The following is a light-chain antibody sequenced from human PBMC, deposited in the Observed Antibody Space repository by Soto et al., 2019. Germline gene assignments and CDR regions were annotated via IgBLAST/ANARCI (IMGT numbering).Light chain of an antibody. J-gene: IGLJ1*01. CDR2: EVS. Sequence: QSVLTQPASVSGSPGQSITISCTGTSSDVGGYDYVSWYQLHPGKAPKLMIYEVSNRPSGVSNRFSGSKSGNTASLTISGLQAEDEADYYCSSYTSSSTHYVFGTGTKVTV. V-gene: IGLV2-14*01. CDR1: SSDVGGYDY. CDR3: SSYTSSSTHYV.